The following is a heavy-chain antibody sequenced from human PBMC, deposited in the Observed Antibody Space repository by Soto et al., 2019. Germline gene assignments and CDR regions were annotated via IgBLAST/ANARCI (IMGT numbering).Heavy chain of an antibody. D-gene: IGHD6-13*01. CDR3: AREAGQVDSSWFFLRD. V-gene: IGHV1-3*01. CDR1: GYTFTSYA. J-gene: IGHJ4*02. CDR2: INAGNGNT. Sequence: ASVKVACKASGYTFTSYAMHWVRQAPGQRLEWMGWINAGNGNTKYSQKFQGRVTITRDTSASTAYMELSSLRSEDTAVYYCAREAGQVDSSWFFLRDWGQGTLVTIYS.